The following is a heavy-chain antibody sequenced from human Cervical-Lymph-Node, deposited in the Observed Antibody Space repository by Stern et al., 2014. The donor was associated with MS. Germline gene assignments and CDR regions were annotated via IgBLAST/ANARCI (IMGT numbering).Heavy chain of an antibody. Sequence: VQLVQSGAEVKKPGASVKLSCKASSYYVHWVRQAPGQGLEWMGLINPSGGSTDYAQKFQGRLTMTRDTSTSTVYMELSSLRSEDTAVYYCARLTDYYDSGAVDYWGQGTLVIVSS. D-gene: IGHD3-22*01. J-gene: IGHJ4*02. V-gene: IGHV1-46*03. CDR2: INPSGGST. CDR3: ARLTDYYDSGAVDY. CDR1: SYY.